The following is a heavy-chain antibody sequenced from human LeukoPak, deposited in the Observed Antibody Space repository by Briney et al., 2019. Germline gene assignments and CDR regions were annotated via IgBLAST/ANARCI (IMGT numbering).Heavy chain of an antibody. J-gene: IGHJ4*02. CDR2: ISVNNGNT. D-gene: IGHD3-10*01. V-gene: IGHV1-18*04. CDR3: ARDRDGSGSQSY. CDR1: GYTFTSYG. Sequence: ASVKVSCKASGYTFTSYGIGWMRLVPGQGLEWMGRISVNNGNTIYAQNLQGRLTVTADTSMSTAYMELRSLRFDDTAVYFCARDRDGSGSQSYWGQGTLVTVSS.